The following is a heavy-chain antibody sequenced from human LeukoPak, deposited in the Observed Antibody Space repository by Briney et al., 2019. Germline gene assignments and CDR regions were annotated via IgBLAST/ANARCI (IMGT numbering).Heavy chain of an antibody. CDR3: ARVCGGDCYPLGFDP. D-gene: IGHD2-21*02. J-gene: IGHJ5*02. CDR1: VGSMSSYY. V-gene: IGHV4-59*01. CDR2: IYYSGST. Sequence: KPSETLSLTCTVSVGSMSSYYWSWIRQPPGKGLQWIGYIYYSGSTNYNPSLKSRVTISVDTSKNKFSLKVRSVTAADTAVYYCARVCGGDCYPLGFDPWGQGTLVTVSS.